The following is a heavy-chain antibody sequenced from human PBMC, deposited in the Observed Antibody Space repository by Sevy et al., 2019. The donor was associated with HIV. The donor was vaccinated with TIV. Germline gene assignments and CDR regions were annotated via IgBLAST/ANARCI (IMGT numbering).Heavy chain of an antibody. D-gene: IGHD1-26*01. Sequence: SETLSLTCAVYGESFSGFYWSWIRQPPGKGLEWIGDIIPAGITNYNPSLKSRVTISIDTSKNQFSLKMNSVTAADTAVYDCARGQWEHPYWGQGTQVTVSS. CDR1: GESFSGFY. J-gene: IGHJ4*02. CDR3: ARGQWEHPY. CDR2: IIPAGIT. V-gene: IGHV4-34*01.